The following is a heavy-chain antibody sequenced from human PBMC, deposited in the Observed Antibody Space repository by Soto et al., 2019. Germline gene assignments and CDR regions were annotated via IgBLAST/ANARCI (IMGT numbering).Heavy chain of an antibody. CDR1: GGSFSGYY. CDR3: ARRRSRWLRYFDY. D-gene: IGHD2-2*01. CDR2: INHSGST. J-gene: IGHJ4*02. Sequence: QVQLQQWGAGLLKPSETLSLTCAVYGGSFSGYYWSWIRQPPGKGLEWIGEINHSGSTNYNPSLKSRVTISVDSSKNEFSLELSSVTAADTAVYYCARRRSRWLRYFDYWGQGTLVTVSS. V-gene: IGHV4-34*01.